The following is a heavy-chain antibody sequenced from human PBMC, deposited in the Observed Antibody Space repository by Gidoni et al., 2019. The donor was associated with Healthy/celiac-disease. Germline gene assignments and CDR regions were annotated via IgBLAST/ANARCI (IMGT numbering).Heavy chain of an antibody. J-gene: IGHJ6*02. V-gene: IGHV5-51*01. CDR3: ARFDYSGYDYYYGMDV. Sequence: EVQLVQSGAEVKKPGESLKISCKGSGYSFISYWIAWVRQMPGKGLEWMGIIYPGDSDTRYSPSFQGQVTISADKSISTAYLQWSSLKASDTAMYYCARFDYSGYDYYYGMDVWGQGTTVTVSS. CDR1: GYSFISYW. CDR2: IYPGDSDT. D-gene: IGHD4-4*01.